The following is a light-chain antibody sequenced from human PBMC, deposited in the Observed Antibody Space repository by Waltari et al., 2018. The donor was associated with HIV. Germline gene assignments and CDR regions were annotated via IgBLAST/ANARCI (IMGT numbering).Light chain of an antibody. J-gene: IGLJ3*02. CDR2: DTT. V-gene: IGLV7-46*01. CDR1: TGPVTSGHH. CDR3: LLSYAGPRPWV. Sequence: QAVVTQEPSLTVSPGGTVTLTCGSSTGPVTSGHHPYWFQQRPGQAPRTLIYDTTNKHSWTPARFSGSLLGGKAALTVSGAQPEDEAEYYCLLSYAGPRPWVFGGGTKVTVL.